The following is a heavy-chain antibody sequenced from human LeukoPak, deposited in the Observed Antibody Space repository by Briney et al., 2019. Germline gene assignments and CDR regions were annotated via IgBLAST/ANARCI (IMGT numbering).Heavy chain of an antibody. CDR3: ASLLGGYSSGWYDFDY. V-gene: IGHV1-8*01. CDR1: GYTFTSYD. Sequence: ASVKVSCKASGYTFTSYDINWVRQATGQGLEWMGWMNPNSGNTGYAQKFQGRVTMTRNTSISTAYMELSSLRSEDTAVYYCASLLGGYSSGWYDFDYWGQGTLVTVSS. J-gene: IGHJ4*02. CDR2: MNPNSGNT. D-gene: IGHD6-19*01.